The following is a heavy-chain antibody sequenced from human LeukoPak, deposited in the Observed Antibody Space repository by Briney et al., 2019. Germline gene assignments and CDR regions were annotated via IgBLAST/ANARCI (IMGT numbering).Heavy chain of an antibody. CDR3: AKSPGAAYYGLGSFDY. CDR2: ISGSGGST. Sequence: PGGSLRLSCAASGFTFSSYAMSWVRQAPGKGLEWVSAISGSGGSTYYADSVKGRFTISRDNSKNTLYLQMNSLRAEDTAVYYCAKSPGAAYYGLGSFDYWGQGTLVTVSS. J-gene: IGHJ4*02. CDR1: GFTFSSYA. V-gene: IGHV3-23*01. D-gene: IGHD3-10*01.